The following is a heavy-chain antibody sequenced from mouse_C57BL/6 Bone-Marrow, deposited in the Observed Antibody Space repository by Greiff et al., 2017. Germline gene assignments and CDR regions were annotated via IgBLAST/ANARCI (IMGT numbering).Heavy chain of an antibody. CDR1: GYTFTSYW. CDR2: IHPNSGST. V-gene: IGHV1-64*01. J-gene: IGHJ2*01. Sequence: QVQLQQPGAELVKPGASVKLSCKASGYTFTSYWMHWVKQRPGQGLEWIGMIHPNSGSTNYNEKFKSKATLTVDKSSSTAYMQISSLTSEDSAVYYCASPIYYYGSSALYFDYWGQGTTLTVSS. CDR3: ASPIYYYGSSALYFDY. D-gene: IGHD1-1*01.